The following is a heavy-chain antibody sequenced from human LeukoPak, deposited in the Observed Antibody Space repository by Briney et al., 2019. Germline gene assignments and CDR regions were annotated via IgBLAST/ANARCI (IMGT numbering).Heavy chain of an antibody. D-gene: IGHD2-21*02. V-gene: IGHV1-69*13. CDR1: GGTFSSYA. CDR2: IIPSFGTA. CDR3: ARDSVTVPFDY. J-gene: IGHJ4*02. Sequence: ASVKVSCKASGGTFSSYAISWVRQAPGQGLEWMGGIIPSFGTANYAEKFQGRRMITADESTSTAYMELSSLRSEDTAVYYCARDSVTVPFDYWGQGTLVTVSS.